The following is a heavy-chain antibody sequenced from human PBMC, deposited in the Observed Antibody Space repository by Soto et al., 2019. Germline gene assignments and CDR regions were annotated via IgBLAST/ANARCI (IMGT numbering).Heavy chain of an antibody. CDR1: GFTFRSYS. CDR3: AREDYGDLTWYFDL. J-gene: IGHJ2*01. Sequence: EVQLVESGGGLVKPGGSLRLSCAASGFTFRSYSMNWVRQAPGKGLEWVSSSSSSSIYIYYADSVKGRFTISRDNAKNSLYLQMNSLRAEDTAVYYCAREDYGDLTWYFDLWGRGTLVTVSS. CDR2: SSSSSIYI. V-gene: IGHV3-21*01. D-gene: IGHD4-17*01.